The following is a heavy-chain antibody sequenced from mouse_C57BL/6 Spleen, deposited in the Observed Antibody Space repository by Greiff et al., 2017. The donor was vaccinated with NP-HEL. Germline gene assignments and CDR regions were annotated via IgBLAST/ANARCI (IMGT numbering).Heavy chain of an antibody. CDR2: FYPGRGSI. D-gene: IGHD2-4*01. V-gene: IGHV1-62-2*01. CDR3: EKHEDGESDYDGFAY. Sequence: QVQLQQSGAELVKPGASVKLSCKASGYTFTEYTIHWVKQRSGQGLEWIGWFYPGRGSIQYNEKFKDKATLTADKSSSTVYMELSRLTSDASAVLFGEKHEDGESDYDGFAYWGQGTLVTVSA. CDR1: GYTFTEYT. J-gene: IGHJ3*01.